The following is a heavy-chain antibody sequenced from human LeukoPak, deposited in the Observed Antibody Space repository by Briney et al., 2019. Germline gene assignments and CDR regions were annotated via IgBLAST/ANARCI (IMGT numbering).Heavy chain of an antibody. Sequence: SETLSLTCTVSGGSISSYYWSWIRQPPGKGLEWIEYIYYSGSTNYNPSLKSRVTISVDTSKNQFSLKLSSVTAADTAVYYCARFITSNDAFDIWGQGTWSPSLQ. D-gene: IGHD1-14*01. V-gene: IGHV4-59*01. J-gene: IGHJ3*02. CDR3: ARFITSNDAFDI. CDR2: IYYSGST. CDR1: GGSISSYY.